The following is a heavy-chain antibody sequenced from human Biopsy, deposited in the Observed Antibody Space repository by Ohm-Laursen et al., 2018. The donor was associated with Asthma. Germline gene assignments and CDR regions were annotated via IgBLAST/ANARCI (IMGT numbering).Heavy chain of an antibody. CDR1: GFTFSSYA. CDR3: AREGHEYCSSTSCASFDY. CDR2: ISGSGDST. V-gene: IGHV3-23*01. J-gene: IGHJ4*02. Sequence: SLRLSCTASGFTFSSYAMSWVRQAPGKGLEWVSAISGSGDSTYYADSVKGRFTIPRDNSKNTLYLQMNSLRAEDTAVYYCAREGHEYCSSTSCASFDYWGQGTLVTVSS. D-gene: IGHD2-2*01.